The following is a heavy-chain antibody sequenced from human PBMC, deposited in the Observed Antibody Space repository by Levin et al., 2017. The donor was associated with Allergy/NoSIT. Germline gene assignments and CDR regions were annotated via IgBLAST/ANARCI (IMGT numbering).Heavy chain of an antibody. CDR3: LKGGRGNYCDY. D-gene: IGHD3-10*01. J-gene: IGHJ4*02. Sequence: GESLKISCAASGFDFSTNTMTWVRQAPGKGLEWVSSIGGRGNTYYADSLRGRLIISRDNSKNTLYLQLNSLRAEDTAVYYCLKGGRGNYCDYWGQGTLVTVSS. CDR1: GFDFSTNT. V-gene: IGHV3-23*01. CDR2: IGGRGNT.